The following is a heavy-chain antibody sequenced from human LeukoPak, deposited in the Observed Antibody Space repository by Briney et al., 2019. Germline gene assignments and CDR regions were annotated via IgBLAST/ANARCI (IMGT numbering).Heavy chain of an antibody. V-gene: IGHV3-23*01. Sequence: AGGSLRLSCAASGFTFSSYAMSWVRQAPGKGLEWVSAISGSGGSTYYADSVKGRFTISRDNSKNTLYLQMNSLRAEDTAVYYCAKVHSGYCSGGSCYRDAFDIWGQGIMVTVSS. D-gene: IGHD2-15*01. CDR3: AKVHSGYCSGGSCYRDAFDI. CDR1: GFTFSSYA. CDR2: ISGSGGST. J-gene: IGHJ3*02.